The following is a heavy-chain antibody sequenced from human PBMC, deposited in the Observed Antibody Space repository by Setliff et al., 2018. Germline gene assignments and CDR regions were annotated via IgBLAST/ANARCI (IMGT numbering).Heavy chain of an antibody. Sequence: SETLSLTCVASGGTFSYYHWTWVRQTPGKGLEWIGEIDHTGSTNYNPSLKSLATISVDTSKNQFSLSLSSVTAADTAGYYCARMSGFQYVDVWGKGTTVTVSS. CDR3: ARMSGFQYVDV. CDR2: IDHTGST. V-gene: IGHV4-34*01. D-gene: IGHD3-3*01. J-gene: IGHJ6*03. CDR1: GGTFSYYH.